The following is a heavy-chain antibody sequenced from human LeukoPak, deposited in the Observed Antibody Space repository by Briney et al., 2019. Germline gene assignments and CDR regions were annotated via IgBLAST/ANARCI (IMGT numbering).Heavy chain of an antibody. D-gene: IGHD6-6*01. Sequence: GGSLRLSCAASGFTVSSNYMSWVRQAPGKGLEWVSVIYSGGSTYYADSVKGRFTISRDNSKNTLYLQMNSLRAEDTAVYYCARDGAARLGWANYFDYWGQGTLVTVSS. CDR1: GFTVSSNY. CDR3: ARDGAARLGWANYFDY. CDR2: IYSGGST. V-gene: IGHV3-53*01. J-gene: IGHJ4*02.